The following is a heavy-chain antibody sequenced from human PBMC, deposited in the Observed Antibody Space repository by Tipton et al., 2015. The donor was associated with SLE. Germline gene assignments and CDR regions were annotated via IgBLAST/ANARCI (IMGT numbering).Heavy chain of an antibody. CDR2: IDHSGST. CDR1: GGSFSGYC. V-gene: IGHV4-34*01. J-gene: IGHJ6*03. CDR3: ARVPFYYYYYMDV. Sequence: GLVKPSETLSLICAVYGGSFSGYCWSWIRQPPGKGLEWIGEIDHSGSTNYNPSLKSRVTISVDTSKNQFSLKLSSVTAADTAVYYCARVPFYYYYYMDVWGKGTTVTVSS.